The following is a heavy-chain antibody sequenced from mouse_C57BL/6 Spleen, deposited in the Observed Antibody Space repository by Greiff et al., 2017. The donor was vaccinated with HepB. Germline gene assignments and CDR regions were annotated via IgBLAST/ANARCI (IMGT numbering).Heavy chain of an antibody. V-gene: IGHV7-3*01. CDR1: GFTFTDYY. CDR3: ARSRYGNYLDY. Sequence: DVMLVESGGGLVQPGGSLSLSCAASGFTFTDYYMSWVRQPPGKALEWLGFIRNKANGYTTEYSASVKGRFTISRDNSQSILYLQMNALRAEDSSTYYCARSRYGNYLDYWGQGTTLTVSS. D-gene: IGHD2-1*01. J-gene: IGHJ2*01. CDR2: IRNKANGYTT.